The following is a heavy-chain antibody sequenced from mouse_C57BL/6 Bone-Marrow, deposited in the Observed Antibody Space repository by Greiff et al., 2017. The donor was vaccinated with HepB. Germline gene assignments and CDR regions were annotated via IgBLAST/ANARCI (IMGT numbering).Heavy chain of an antibody. Sequence: SGPELVKPGASVKISCKASGYSFTGYYMNWVKQSPEKSLEWIGEINPSTGGTTYNQKFKAKATLTVDKSSSTAYMQLKSLTSEDSAVYYCARRVYYGSSHWYFDVWGTGTTVTVSS. CDR3: ARRVYYGSSHWYFDV. J-gene: IGHJ1*03. CDR1: GYSFTGYY. V-gene: IGHV1-42*01. D-gene: IGHD1-1*01. CDR2: INPSTGGT.